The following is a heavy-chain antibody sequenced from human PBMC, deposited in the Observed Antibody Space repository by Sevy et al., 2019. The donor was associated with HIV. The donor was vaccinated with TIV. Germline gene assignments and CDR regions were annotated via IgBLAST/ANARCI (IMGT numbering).Heavy chain of an antibody. J-gene: IGHJ3*02. CDR3: VRLNYYDSSGYYYSAFDI. Sequence: GGSLRLSCAASGFTFSSYSMNWVRQAPGKGLEWVSYISSSSSTIYYADSVKGRFTISRDNAKNSLYLQMNSLRDEDTAVYYCVRLNYYDSSGYYYSAFDIWGQGTMVTVSS. CDR1: GFTFSSYS. V-gene: IGHV3-48*02. CDR2: ISSSSSTI. D-gene: IGHD3-22*01.